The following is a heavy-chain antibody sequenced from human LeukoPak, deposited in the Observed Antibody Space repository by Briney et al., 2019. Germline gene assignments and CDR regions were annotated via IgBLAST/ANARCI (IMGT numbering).Heavy chain of an antibody. CDR1: GFSFSTYA. V-gene: IGHV3-23*01. D-gene: IGHD2-2*02. Sequence: GGSLRLSCAASGFSFSTYAMNWVRQAPGKGLEWVSAISGSDDGTYYAESVKGRFTISRDNSKNTLLLQMNSLRVEDTAVYYCAKFACTSTSCYNNFWGQGTLVTVSS. J-gene: IGHJ1*01. CDR2: ISGSDDGT. CDR3: AKFACTSTSCYNNF.